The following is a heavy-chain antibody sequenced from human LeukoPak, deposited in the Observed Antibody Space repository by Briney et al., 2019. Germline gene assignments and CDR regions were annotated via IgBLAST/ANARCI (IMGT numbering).Heavy chain of an antibody. J-gene: IGHJ6*03. D-gene: IGHD4-11*01. CDR2: IYYSGST. Sequence: PSETLSLTCTVSGGSISSSSYYWGWIRQPPGKGLEWIGSIYYSGSTYYNPSLKSRVTISVDTSKNQSSLKLSSVTAADTAVYYCARMTTVTPGYYYYMDVWGKGTTVTVSS. V-gene: IGHV4-39*07. CDR3: ARMTTVTPGYYYYMDV. CDR1: GGSISSSSYY.